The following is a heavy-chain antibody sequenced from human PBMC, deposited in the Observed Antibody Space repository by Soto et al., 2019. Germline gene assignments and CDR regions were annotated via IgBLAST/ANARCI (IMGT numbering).Heavy chain of an antibody. CDR3: AREGGGYYDSSGYHDAFDI. V-gene: IGHV1-2*02. Sequence: ASVKVSCKASGYTFTGYYMHWVRQAPGQGLEWMGWTNPNSGGTNYAQKFQGRVTMTRDTSISTAYMELSRLRSDDTAVYYCAREGGGYYDSSGYHDAFDIWGQGTMVTVSS. J-gene: IGHJ3*02. D-gene: IGHD3-22*01. CDR1: GYTFTGYY. CDR2: TNPNSGGT.